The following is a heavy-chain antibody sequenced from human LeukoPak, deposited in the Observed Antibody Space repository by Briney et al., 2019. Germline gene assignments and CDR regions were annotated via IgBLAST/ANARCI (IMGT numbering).Heavy chain of an antibody. Sequence: PSETLSLTCTVSGGSLSSYYWSWIRQSPGMGLEWIGFIYYSGSTNYNPSLKSRVTMSVDTSKNQFSLKLSSVTAADTAVYYCARGENMYYYGMDVWGQGTTVTVSS. D-gene: IGHD1-26*01. V-gene: IGHV4-59*12. CDR1: GGSLSSYY. J-gene: IGHJ6*02. CDR2: IYYSGST. CDR3: ARGENMYYYGMDV.